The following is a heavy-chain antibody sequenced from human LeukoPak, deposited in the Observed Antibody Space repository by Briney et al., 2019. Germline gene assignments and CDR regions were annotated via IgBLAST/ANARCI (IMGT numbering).Heavy chain of an antibody. CDR1: GYSISSGYN. V-gene: IGHV4-38-2*01. J-gene: IGHJ5*02. D-gene: IGHD4-17*01. CDR2: GYHSGST. CDR3: ARYGHWFDP. Sequence: SETLSLTCAVSGYSISSGYNWGWIRQPPGKGVEWIGSGYHSGSTSYNPSLKSRLTISVDTSKNQFSLKLSSVTAADTAIYYCARYGHWFDPWGQGTLVTVSS.